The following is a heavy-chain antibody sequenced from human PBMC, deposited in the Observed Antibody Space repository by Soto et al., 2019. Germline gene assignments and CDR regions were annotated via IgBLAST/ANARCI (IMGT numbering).Heavy chain of an antibody. V-gene: IGHV1-69*06. D-gene: IGHD5-12*01. CDR3: LRSSWDIAATINKPFDT. J-gene: IGHJ4*02. CDR1: EGSFNSYA. Sequence: HVQLVQSGAEVKRPGSSVRVSCKPSEGSFNSYAISWVRQAPGQGLEWMGAVIPIFESASYSQTFQDRVTITADKSTSTAYMQMRSLTSEDTAFYSCLRSSWDIAATINKPFDTSGQGTLVTVSS. CDR2: VIPIFESA.